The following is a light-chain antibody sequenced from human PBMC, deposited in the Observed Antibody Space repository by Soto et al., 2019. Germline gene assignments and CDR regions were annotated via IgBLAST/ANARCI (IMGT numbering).Light chain of an antibody. CDR3: QTWGTGIVV. V-gene: IGLV4-69*01. Sequence: QPVLTQSPSASASLGASVKLTCTLTSGHSSYAIAWNQQQPEKGPRYLMKLNSDGSHSKGDAIPDRFSGSSSGAERYLTISSLQSEDEADYYCQTWGTGIVVFGGGTKVTVL. J-gene: IGLJ2*01. CDR2: LNSDGSH. CDR1: SGHSSYA.